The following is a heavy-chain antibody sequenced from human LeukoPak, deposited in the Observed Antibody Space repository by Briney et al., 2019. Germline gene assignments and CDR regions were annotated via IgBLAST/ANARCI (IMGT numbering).Heavy chain of an antibody. J-gene: IGHJ5*02. CDR3: ARRRRDGDWFDP. V-gene: IGHV1-8*01. CDR2: MNPNSGNT. Sequence: ASVKVSCKASGYTFTSYDINWVRQATGQGLEWMGWMNPNSGNTGYAQKFQGRVTMTRNTSISTAYMELSSLRSDDTAVYYCARRRRDGDWFDPWGQGTLVTVSS. D-gene: IGHD3-10*01. CDR1: GYTFTSYD.